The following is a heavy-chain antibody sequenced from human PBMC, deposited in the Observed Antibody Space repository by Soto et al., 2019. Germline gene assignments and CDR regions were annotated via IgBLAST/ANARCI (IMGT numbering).Heavy chain of an antibody. CDR2: ISYDGRNK. J-gene: IGHJ6*02. CDR3: ARDASARFSYFEFSTGRGRGRVDV. CDR1: GFAFSSYA. V-gene: IGHV3-30*04. Sequence: GGSLRLSCVASGFAFSSYAAHWVRQAPGKGLEWVAVISYDGRNKYDADSVKGRFIISRDNSKNTLYLQMNSLRPEDTAVYFCARDASARFSYFEFSTGRGRGRVDVWGQGTTVT. D-gene: IGHD3-3*01.